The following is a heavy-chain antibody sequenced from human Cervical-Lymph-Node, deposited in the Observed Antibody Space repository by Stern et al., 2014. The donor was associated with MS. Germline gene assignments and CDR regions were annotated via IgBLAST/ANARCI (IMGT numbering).Heavy chain of an antibody. J-gene: IGHJ3*02. CDR2: IYYSGTT. CDR1: GASVGGGDWY. Sequence: QLVQSGPGLVKPSQTLSLACAVSGASVGGGDWYWSWIRQPPGKGLEWLGHIYYSGTTYYKPSLKSRLIISLDTSKNQFSLNLTSVTAADTAVYYCAGAIGKYELLESFDMWGQGTMVTVSS. D-gene: IGHD1-1*01. V-gene: IGHV4-30-4*01. CDR3: AGAIGKYELLESFDM.